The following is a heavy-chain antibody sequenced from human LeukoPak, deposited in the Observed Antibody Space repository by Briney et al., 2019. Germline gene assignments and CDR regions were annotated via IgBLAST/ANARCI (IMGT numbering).Heavy chain of an antibody. CDR2: IYYSGST. D-gene: IGHD3-22*01. CDR3: ARVHVNSGYYFGDAFDI. J-gene: IGHJ3*02. Sequence: SETLSLTCTVSGGSISSGSYYWGWIRQPPGKGLEWIGSIYYSGSTYYNPSLKSRVIISVDTSKNQFSLKLSSVTAADTAVYYCARVHVNSGYYFGDAFDIWGQGTMVTVSS. V-gene: IGHV4-39*07. CDR1: GGSISSGSYY.